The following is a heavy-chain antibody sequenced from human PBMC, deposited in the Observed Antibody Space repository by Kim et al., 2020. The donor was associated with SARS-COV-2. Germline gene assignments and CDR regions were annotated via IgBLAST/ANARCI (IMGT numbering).Heavy chain of an antibody. Sequence: GGSLRLSCTASGFTFSTYAMSWVRKAPGKGLEWVSTLNNTGANTSYADSVMGRFTISRDNSTHTLDLQMNSLRAEDTAVYYRAKLQGSRYAYMDVWGKG. CDR2: LNNTGANT. J-gene: IGHJ6*03. CDR1: GFTFSTYA. D-gene: IGHD1-1*01. CDR3: AKLQGSRYAYMDV. V-gene: IGHV3-23*01.